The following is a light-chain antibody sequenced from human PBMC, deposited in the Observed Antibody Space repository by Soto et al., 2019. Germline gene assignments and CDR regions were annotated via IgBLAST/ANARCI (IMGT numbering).Light chain of an antibody. J-gene: IGKJ1*01. CDR1: QSVSYTS. Sequence: EIVLTQSPGTLSLSPGERATLACRASQSVSYTSVAWYQQRPGQAPRLLIYGASYRAPGPPERMSGSGAGTDFTLTISRLEPEDFGVFFCQQYGTSPPTFGQGTKVEIK. V-gene: IGKV3-20*01. CDR3: QQYGTSPPT. CDR2: GAS.